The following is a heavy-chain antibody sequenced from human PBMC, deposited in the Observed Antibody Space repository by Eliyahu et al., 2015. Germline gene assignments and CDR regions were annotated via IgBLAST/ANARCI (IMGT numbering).Heavy chain of an antibody. CDR3: ARSLGGVTENS. V-gene: IGHV3-7*03. CDR2: IKPDGSEK. Sequence: EVQLVESGGGLVQPGGSLRLSCAASGFSFSSSWINWARQAPGKGLEWVANIKPDGSEKNYVDSVKGRFIVSRDNAKKSLYLQMNSLRVEDTAVYYCARSLGGVTENSWGQGTLVTVSS. CDR1: GFSFSSSW. D-gene: IGHD2-21*02. J-gene: IGHJ4*02.